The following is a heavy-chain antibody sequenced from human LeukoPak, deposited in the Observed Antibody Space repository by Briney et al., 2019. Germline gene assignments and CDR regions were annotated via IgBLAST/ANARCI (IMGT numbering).Heavy chain of an antibody. CDR2: IVSSENT. D-gene: IGHD6-6*01. CDR3: ARVTRPGNGILDY. Sequence: PSETLSLTCTASGDSISRNYWSSLRQSAGKGLEWIGRIVSSENTIYTPSLKSRVSMSVDTPKTHISLNLNSVTAADTAMYYCARVTRPGNGILDYWGQGTLVTVSS. J-gene: IGHJ4*02. V-gene: IGHV4-4*07. CDR1: GDSISRNY.